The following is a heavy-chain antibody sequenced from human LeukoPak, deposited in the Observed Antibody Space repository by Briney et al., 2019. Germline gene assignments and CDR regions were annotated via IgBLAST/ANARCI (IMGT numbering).Heavy chain of an antibody. Sequence: GESLKISCKGSGYSFTSYWIGWVRQIPGKGLEWMGIIYPGDSDPRYSPPFQGQVTISADKSISTAYLQWSSLKASDTAMYYCARRRGIAARPGAIGAFDIWGQGTMVTVSS. CDR2: IYPGDSDP. D-gene: IGHD6-6*01. J-gene: IGHJ3*02. CDR1: GYSFTSYW. CDR3: ARRRGIAARPGAIGAFDI. V-gene: IGHV5-51*01.